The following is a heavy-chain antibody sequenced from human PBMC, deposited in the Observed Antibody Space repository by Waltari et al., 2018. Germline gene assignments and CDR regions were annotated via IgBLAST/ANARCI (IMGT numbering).Heavy chain of an antibody. J-gene: IGHJ4*02. CDR1: GYSFTSYW. V-gene: IGHV5-51*01. Sequence: EVQLVQSGAEVKKPGESLKISCKGSGYSFTSYWIGWVRQMPGKGLEWMGLIYPGDSDTRYSPSFQGQVTISADKSISTAYLQWSSLKASDTAMYYCARCTEYSSGWYYFDYWGQGTLVTVSS. CDR3: ARCTEYSSGWYYFDY. D-gene: IGHD6-19*01. CDR2: IYPGDSDT.